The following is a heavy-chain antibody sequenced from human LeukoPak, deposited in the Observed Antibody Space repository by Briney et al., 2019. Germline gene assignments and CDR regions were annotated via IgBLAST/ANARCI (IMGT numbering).Heavy chain of an antibody. CDR3: ARVLHDFGGNHGDY. Sequence: GASVKVSCKTSGYTFTTYGISWVRQAPGQGLEWMGWISAYNDNTNYAQNLQGRVTMTTDTSTSTAYMELRSLRSDDTAVYYCARVLHDFGGNHGDYWGQGTLVTVSS. V-gene: IGHV1-18*01. CDR2: ISAYNDNT. D-gene: IGHD4-23*01. CDR1: GYTFTTYG. J-gene: IGHJ4*02.